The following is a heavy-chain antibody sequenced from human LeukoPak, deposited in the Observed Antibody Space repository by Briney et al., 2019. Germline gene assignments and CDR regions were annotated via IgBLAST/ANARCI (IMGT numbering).Heavy chain of an antibody. CDR2: IYTSGST. CDR3: ARSYDYYDSSGYWGDAFDI. CDR1: GGSISSYY. D-gene: IGHD3-22*01. J-gene: IGHJ3*02. Sequence: SETLSLTCTVSGGSISSYYWSWIWQPAGKGLEWIGRIYTSGSTNYNPSLKSRVTMSVDTSKNQFSLKLSSVTAADTAVYYCARSYDYYDSSGYWGDAFDIWGQGTMVTVSS. V-gene: IGHV4-4*07.